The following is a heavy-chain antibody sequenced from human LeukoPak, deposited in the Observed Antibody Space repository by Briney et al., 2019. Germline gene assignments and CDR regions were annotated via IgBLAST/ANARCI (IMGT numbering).Heavy chain of an antibody. V-gene: IGHV3-11*01. CDR2: ISSSGSTI. J-gene: IGHJ3*02. CDR3: ARFASSGYYASAFDI. D-gene: IGHD3-22*01. Sequence: GGSLRLSCAASGFTFSDYYMSWIRRAPGKGLEWVSYISSSGSTIYYADSVKGRFTISRDNAKNSLYLQMNSLRAEDTAVYYCARFASSGYYASAFDIWGQGTMVTVSS. CDR1: GFTFSDYY.